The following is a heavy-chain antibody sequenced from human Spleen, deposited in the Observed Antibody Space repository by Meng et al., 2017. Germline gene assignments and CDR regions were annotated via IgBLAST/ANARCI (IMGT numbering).Heavy chain of an antibody. CDR2: ISAYNGNT. V-gene: IGHV1-18*01. J-gene: IGHJ4*02. D-gene: IGHD3-22*01. CDR1: GYTFTSYG. Sequence: QVPPVQSGGEVKKPGASVKVSCKASGYTFTSYGISWVRQAPGQGLEWMGWISAYNGNTNYAQKLQGRVTMTTDTSTSTAYMELRSLRSDDTAVYYCARDPYYYDSSGTFDYWGQGTLVTVSS. CDR3: ARDPYYYDSSGTFDY.